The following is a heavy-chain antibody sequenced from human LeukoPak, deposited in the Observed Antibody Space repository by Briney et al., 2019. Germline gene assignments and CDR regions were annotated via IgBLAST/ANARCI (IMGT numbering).Heavy chain of an antibody. CDR1: GGSISSYY. J-gene: IGHJ4*02. CDR2: ISYGGAT. V-gene: IGHV4-59*08. D-gene: IGHD3-16*01. Sequence: PSETLSLTCIVSGGSISSYYWSWIRQPPGKGLEWIGYISYGGATSYNPSLKRRVTISVDSPKNRFSLRLSSLTAADTALYYCARHGGTLDYFDYWGPGSLVTVSS. CDR3: ARHGGTLDYFDY.